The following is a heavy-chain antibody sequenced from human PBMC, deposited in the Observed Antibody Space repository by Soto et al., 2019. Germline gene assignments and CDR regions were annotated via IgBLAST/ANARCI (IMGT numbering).Heavy chain of an antibody. D-gene: IGHD2-2*01. CDR1: GFTFSSYD. V-gene: IGHV3-13*01. CDR3: ARGYCSSTSCDQEYYYYYMDV. J-gene: IGHJ6*03. Sequence: GGSLRLSCAASGFTFSSYDMHWVRQATGKGLEWVSAIGTAGDTYYPGSVKGRFTISRENAKNSLYLQMNSLRAGDTAVYYCARGYCSSTSCDQEYYYYYMDVWGKGTTVTVSS. CDR2: IGTAGDT.